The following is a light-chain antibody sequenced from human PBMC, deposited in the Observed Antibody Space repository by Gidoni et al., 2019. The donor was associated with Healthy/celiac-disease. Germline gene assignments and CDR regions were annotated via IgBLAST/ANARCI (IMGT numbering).Light chain of an antibody. V-gene: IGLV1-51*02. Sequence: QSVLTQPPSVSAAPGQKVTISCSGSSSNIGNNYVSWYQQLPGTAPKFLIYENNKRPSGIPDRFSGSKSGTSATLGITGVQTGDEADYYCGTWDSSLSAGVFGGGTKLTVL. CDR1: SSNIGNNY. CDR3: GTWDSSLSAGV. CDR2: ENN. J-gene: IGLJ3*02.